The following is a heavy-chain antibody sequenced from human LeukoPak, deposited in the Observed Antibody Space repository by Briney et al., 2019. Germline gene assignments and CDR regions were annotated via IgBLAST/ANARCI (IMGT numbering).Heavy chain of an antibody. V-gene: IGHV1-2*02. CDR3: ARGPRITIFGVVIMAPDY. CDR1: GYTFTGYY. J-gene: IGHJ4*02. CDR2: INPSSGGT. Sequence: GASVKVSCKASGYTFTGYYMHWVRQAPGQGLEWMGWINPSSGGTNYAQKFQGRVTMTRDTSISTAYMELSRLRSDDTAVYYCARGPRITIFGVVIMAPDYWGQGTLVTVSS. D-gene: IGHD3-3*01.